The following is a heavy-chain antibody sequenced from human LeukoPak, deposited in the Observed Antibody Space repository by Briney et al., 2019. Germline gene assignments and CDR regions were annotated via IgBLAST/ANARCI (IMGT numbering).Heavy chain of an antibody. CDR3: ARHGTVWQQQLELQY. D-gene: IGHD6-13*01. V-gene: IGHV1-69*05. CDR1: GGTFSSYA. J-gene: IGHJ4*02. CDR2: IIPIFGTA. Sequence: ASVKVSCKASGGTFSSYAISWVRQAPGQGLEWMGGIIPIFGTANYAQKFQGRVTITTDESTSTAYMELSSLRSEDTAVYYCARHGTVWQQQLELQYWGQGTLVTVSS.